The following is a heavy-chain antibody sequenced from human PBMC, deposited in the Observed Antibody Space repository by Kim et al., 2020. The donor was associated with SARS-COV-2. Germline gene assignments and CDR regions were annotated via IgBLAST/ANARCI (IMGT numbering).Heavy chain of an antibody. V-gene: IGHV3-49*03. CDR2: IRSKAYGGTT. CDR3: TIKNWGGVDWFDH. CDR1: GFTFGDYA. J-gene: IGHJ5*02. Sequence: GGSLRLSCTASGFTFGDYAMSWFRQAPGKGLEWVGFIRSKAYGGTTEYAASVKGRFTISRDDSKSIAYLQMNSLKTEDTAVYYCTIKNWGGVDWFDHWGQGTLVTVSS. D-gene: IGHD3-16*01.